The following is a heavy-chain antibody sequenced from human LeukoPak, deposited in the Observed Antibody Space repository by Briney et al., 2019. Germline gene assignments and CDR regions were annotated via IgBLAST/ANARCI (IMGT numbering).Heavy chain of an antibody. D-gene: IGHD3-9*01. CDR3: ARCGEPSYEILTGYSRFDY. J-gene: IGHJ4*02. Sequence: GRSLRLSCAASGFTFSSYGMHWVRQAPGKGLEWVAVISYDGSNKYYADSVKGRFTISRDNSKNTLYLQMNSLRAEDTAVYYCARCGEPSYEILTGYSRFDYWGQGTLVTVSS. V-gene: IGHV3-30*03. CDR1: GFTFSSYG. CDR2: ISYDGSNK.